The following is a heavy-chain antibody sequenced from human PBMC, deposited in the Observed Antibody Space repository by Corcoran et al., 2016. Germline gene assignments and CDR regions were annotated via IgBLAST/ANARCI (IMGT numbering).Heavy chain of an antibody. V-gene: IGHV5-51*01. J-gene: IGHJ4*02. CDR1: GYSFTSYW. CDR3: ARLRGTYIGWNSGPVNYFDY. Sequence: EVQLVQSGAEVKKPGESLKISCKGSGYSFTSYWIGWVRQMPGKGLEWMGIIYPGDSDTRYSPSFQGQVTISADKSISTAYLQWSSLKASDTAMYYCARLRGTYIGWNSGPVNYFDYWGQGTLVTVSS. D-gene: IGHD1-7*01. CDR2: IYPGDSDT.